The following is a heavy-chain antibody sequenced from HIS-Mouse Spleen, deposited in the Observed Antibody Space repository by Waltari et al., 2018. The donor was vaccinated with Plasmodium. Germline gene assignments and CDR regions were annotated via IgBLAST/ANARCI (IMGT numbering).Heavy chain of an antibody. V-gene: IGHV4-34*01. CDR1: AWSFRGYY. Sequence: QVQLQQLGAGLLKPSEPLSLTCAVYAWSFRGYYWSWLRQPPGKGPGWFGEINHSGSTNYNPSLKSRVTISVDTSKNQFSLKLSSVTAADTAVYYCARVTSSGVYWYFDLWGRGTLVTVSS. D-gene: IGHD3-3*01. CDR3: ARVTSSGVYWYFDL. CDR2: INHSGST. J-gene: IGHJ2*01.